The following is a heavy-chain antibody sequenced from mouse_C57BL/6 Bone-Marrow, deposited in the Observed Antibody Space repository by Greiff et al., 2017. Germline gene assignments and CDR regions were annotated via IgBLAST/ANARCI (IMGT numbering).Heavy chain of an antibody. D-gene: IGHD2-13*01. CDR2: ISSGGSYT. J-gene: IGHJ3*01. CDR1: GFTFSSYG. Sequence: EVMLVESGGDLVKPGGSLKLSCAASGFTFSSYGMSWVRQTPDKRLEWVATISSGGSYTYYPDSVKGLFTITRDNAKNTLYLKMMSLNSEETARYCCARAYGDYWGQGTLVTVSS. V-gene: IGHV5-6*02. CDR3: ARAYGDY.